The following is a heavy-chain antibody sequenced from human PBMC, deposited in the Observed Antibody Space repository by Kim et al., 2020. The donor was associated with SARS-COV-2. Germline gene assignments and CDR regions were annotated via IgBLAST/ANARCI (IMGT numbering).Heavy chain of an antibody. Sequence: AASAKGRSTISRDNTKITLYLQMNSLRAEDTAVYYCAKEVAGTRNWSFDLWGRGTLVTVSS. D-gene: IGHD6-19*01. CDR3: AKEVAGTRNWSFDL. V-gene: IGHV3-23*01. J-gene: IGHJ2*01.